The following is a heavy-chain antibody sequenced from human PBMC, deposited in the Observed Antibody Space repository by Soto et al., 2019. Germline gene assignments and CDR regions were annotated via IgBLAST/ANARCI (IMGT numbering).Heavy chain of an antibody. J-gene: IGHJ4*01. CDR2: MSGSGTRT. V-gene: IGHV3-23*01. D-gene: IGHD3-10*01. Sequence: KGLEWVSAMSGSGTRTYYADSVKGRFTISRDNSKNRLYLQMDSLRAEDTAVYYCARDSGYGAGNSVNHYLAYWGRGTLVTV. CDR3: ARDSGYGAGNSVNHYLAY.